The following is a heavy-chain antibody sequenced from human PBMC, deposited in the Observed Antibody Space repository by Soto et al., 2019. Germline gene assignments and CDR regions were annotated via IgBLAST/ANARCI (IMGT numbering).Heavy chain of an antibody. CDR3: ARDATVTRGRKRNYFDY. J-gene: IGHJ4*02. Sequence: ASVKVSCKASGYTFTSYGISWVRQAPGQGFEWMGWISAYNGNTNYAQKLQGRVTMTTDTSTSTAYMELRSLRSDDTAVYYCARDATVTRGRKRNYFDYWGQGTLVTVSS. CDR2: ISAYNGNT. D-gene: IGHD4-17*01. V-gene: IGHV1-18*01. CDR1: GYTFTSYG.